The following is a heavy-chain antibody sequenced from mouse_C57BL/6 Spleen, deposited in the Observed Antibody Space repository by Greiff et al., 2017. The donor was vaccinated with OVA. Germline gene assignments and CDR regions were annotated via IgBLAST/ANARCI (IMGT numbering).Heavy chain of an antibody. CDR1: GFSFNTYA. CDR3: VSTTANWYFDV. V-gene: IGHV10-1*01. J-gene: IGHJ1*03. Sequence: EVMLVESGGGLVQPKGSLTLSCAASGFSFNTYAMNWVRQAPGKGLEWVARIRSKSNNYATYYADSVKDRFTISRDDSESMLYLQMNNVKTEDTAMYYCVSTTANWYFDVWGTGTTVTVSS. CDR2: IRSKSNNYAT. D-gene: IGHD1-2*01.